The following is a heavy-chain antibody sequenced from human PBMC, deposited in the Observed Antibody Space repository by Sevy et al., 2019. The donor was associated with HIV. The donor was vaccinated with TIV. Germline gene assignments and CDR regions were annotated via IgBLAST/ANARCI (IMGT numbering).Heavy chain of an antibody. CDR3: ARPRRDYYDSSGYLGFDI. J-gene: IGHJ3*02. CDR2: IWYDGSNK. D-gene: IGHD3-22*01. CDR1: GFTFSSYG. Sequence: GGSLRLSCAASGFTFSSYGMHWVRQGPGKGLEWVAVIWYDGSNKYYADSVKGRFTISRDNSKNTLYLQMNSLRAEDTAVYYCARPRRDYYDSSGYLGFDIWGQGTMVTVSS. V-gene: IGHV3-33*01.